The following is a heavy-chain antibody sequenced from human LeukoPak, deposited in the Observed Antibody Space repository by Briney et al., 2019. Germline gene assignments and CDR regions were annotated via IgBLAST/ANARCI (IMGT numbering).Heavy chain of an antibody. V-gene: IGHV3-7*01. D-gene: IGHD7-27*01. CDR3: ARDNWGF. Sequence: GGSLRLSCAASGFTFSNYWMSWVRQAPGKGLEWVANIKQDGREKYYVDSVKGRFTISRDNAKNSVYLQMNSLRDEDTAVYYCARDNWGFWGKGTTVTVSS. CDR2: IKQDGREK. J-gene: IGHJ6*04. CDR1: GFTFSNYW.